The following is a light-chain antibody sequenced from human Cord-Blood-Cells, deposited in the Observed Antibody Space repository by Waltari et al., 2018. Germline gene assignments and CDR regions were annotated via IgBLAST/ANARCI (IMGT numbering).Light chain of an antibody. V-gene: IGLV2-23*01. CDR1: SSDVGSYTL. CDR2: EGS. J-gene: IGLJ3*02. CDR3: CSYAGSSTWV. Sequence: QSALTQPASVSGSPGQSITISCPGTSSDVGSYTLVPWYQQHPGKAPKLMIYEGSNRPSGVSNRFSGSKSGNTASLTISGLQAEDEADYYCCSYAGSSTWVFGGGTKLTVL.